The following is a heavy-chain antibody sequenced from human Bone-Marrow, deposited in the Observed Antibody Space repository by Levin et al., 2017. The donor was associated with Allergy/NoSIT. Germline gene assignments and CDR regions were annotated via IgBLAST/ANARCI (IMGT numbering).Heavy chain of an antibody. CDR2: IYYSGST. V-gene: IGHV4-59*01. Sequence: SETLSLTCTVSGGSISSYYWSWIRQPPGKGLEWIGYIYYSGSTNYNPSLKSRVTISVDTSKNQFSLKLSSVTAADTAVYYCARSRSYSSSFHFPFDYWGQGTLVTVSS. D-gene: IGHD6-13*01. J-gene: IGHJ4*02. CDR1: GGSISSYY. CDR3: ARSRSYSSSFHFPFDY.